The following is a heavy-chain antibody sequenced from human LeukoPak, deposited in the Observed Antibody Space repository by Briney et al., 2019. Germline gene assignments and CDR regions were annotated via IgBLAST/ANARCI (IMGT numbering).Heavy chain of an antibody. V-gene: IGHV4-59*01. CDR1: GGSISSYY. Sequence: SETLSLTCTVSGGSISSYYWSWIRRPPGKGLEWIGYIYNSGSPNYNPSLKSRVTMSVDTSKNQFSLKLSSVTAADTAVYYCAKDLYYYDTNAYYFDWFDPWGQGTLVTVSS. J-gene: IGHJ5*02. D-gene: IGHD3-22*01. CDR2: IYNSGSP. CDR3: AKDLYYYDTNAYYFDWFDP.